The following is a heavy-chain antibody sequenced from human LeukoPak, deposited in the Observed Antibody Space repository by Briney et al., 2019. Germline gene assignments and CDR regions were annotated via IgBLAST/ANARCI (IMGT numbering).Heavy chain of an antibody. J-gene: IGHJ4*02. CDR2: ISSSSSTI. CDR3: ARDREYSYGRKDY. CDR1: GLTFSSYS. D-gene: IGHD5-18*01. V-gene: IGHV3-48*01. Sequence: GGSLRLSCAASGLTFSSYSMNWVRQAPGKGLEWVSYISSSSSTIYYADSVKGRFTISRDNAKNSLYLQMNSLRAEDTAVYYCARDREYSYGRKDYWGQGTLVTVSS.